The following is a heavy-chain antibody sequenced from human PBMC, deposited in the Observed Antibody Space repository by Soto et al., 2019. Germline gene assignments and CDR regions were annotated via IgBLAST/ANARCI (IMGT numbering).Heavy chain of an antibody. CDR1: GYTFTSYA. Sequence: QVQLVQSGAEVKKPGASVKVSCKASGYTFTSYAMHWVRQAPGHRLEWMGWINAGNGNTKYSQKFQGRVTITRDTSASTAYMELSSLRSEDTAVYYCARDLWGYYYGTDYWGQGTLVTVSS. D-gene: IGHD3-10*01. V-gene: IGHV1-3*01. CDR2: INAGNGNT. CDR3: ARDLWGYYYGTDY. J-gene: IGHJ4*02.